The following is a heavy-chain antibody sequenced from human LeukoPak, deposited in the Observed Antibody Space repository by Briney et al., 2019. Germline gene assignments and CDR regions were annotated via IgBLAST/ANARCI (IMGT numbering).Heavy chain of an antibody. CDR1: GDSISSSTDY. V-gene: IGHV4-39*01. CDR3: ARQIAAAHFDY. D-gene: IGHD6-13*01. CDR2: IYSSGST. Sequence: SETLSLTCTVFGDSISSSTDYWGWIRQPPGKALEWIGSIYSSGSTFYNPSLKSRVSISVDTSKNQFSLKLRSVTAADTAVYYCARQIAAAHFDYWGQGTLVTVSS. J-gene: IGHJ4*02.